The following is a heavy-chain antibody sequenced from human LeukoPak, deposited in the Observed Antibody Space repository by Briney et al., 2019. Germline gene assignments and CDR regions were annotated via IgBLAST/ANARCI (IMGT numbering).Heavy chain of an antibody. J-gene: IGHJ4*02. D-gene: IGHD3-10*01. V-gene: IGHV3-23*01. Sequence: GGSLRLSCAASGFTFSSYAMSWVRQAPGKGLEWVSAINGSGGSTYYAASVEGRSTISRDNSRNTLYLQMTSLKAKDTAVYYCAKSQKRRALWFGELLYFDYWGQGTLVTVSS. CDR2: INGSGGST. CDR3: AKSQKRRALWFGELLYFDY. CDR1: GFTFSSYA.